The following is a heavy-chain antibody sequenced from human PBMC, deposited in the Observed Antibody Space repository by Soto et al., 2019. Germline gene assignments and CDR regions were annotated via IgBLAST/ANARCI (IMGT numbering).Heavy chain of an antibody. CDR3: AKHLWFGESVFDP. D-gene: IGHD3-10*01. CDR1: GFTFSSYG. V-gene: IGHV3-23*01. CDR2: IRGSAGNA. Sequence: EVQLSESGGGLVQPGGSLRLSCAGTGFTFSSYGMSWVRQAPGKGLEWVSTIRGSAGNANYADSVKGRFTISRDDSTNTVHLQMNSLRPDDTAVYYCAKHLWFGESVFDPWGQGTLVVVSS. J-gene: IGHJ5*02.